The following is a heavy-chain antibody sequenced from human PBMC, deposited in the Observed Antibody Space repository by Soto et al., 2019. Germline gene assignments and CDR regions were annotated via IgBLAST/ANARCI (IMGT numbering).Heavy chain of an antibody. J-gene: IGHJ6*03. CDR2: IYYSGST. D-gene: IGHD2-2*01. Sequence: PSETLSLTCTVSGGSISSYYWSWIRQPPGKGLEWIGYIYYSGSTNYNPSLKSRVTISVDTSKNQFSLKLSSVTAADTAVYYCARQVEDIVVVPAAIPPSAYYYMDVWGKGTTVTVSS. V-gene: IGHV4-59*08. CDR1: GGSISSYY. CDR3: ARQVEDIVVVPAAIPPSAYYYMDV.